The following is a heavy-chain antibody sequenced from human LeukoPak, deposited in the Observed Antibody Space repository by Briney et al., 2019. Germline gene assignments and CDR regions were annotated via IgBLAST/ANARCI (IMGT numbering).Heavy chain of an antibody. Sequence: SVKVSCKASGGTFSSYAISWVRQAPGQGLEWMGGIIPIFGTANYAQKFQGRVTITADESTSTAYMELSSLRSEDTAVYYCARGGYGDYVFCMDVWGQGTTVTVSS. V-gene: IGHV1-69*13. J-gene: IGHJ6*02. CDR3: ARGGYGDYVFCMDV. CDR1: GGTFSSYA. CDR2: IIPIFGTA. D-gene: IGHD4-17*01.